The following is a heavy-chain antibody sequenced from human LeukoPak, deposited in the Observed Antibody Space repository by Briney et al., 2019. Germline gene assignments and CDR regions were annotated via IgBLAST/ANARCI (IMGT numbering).Heavy chain of an antibody. CDR3: AKTIYPNYYYYGMDV. CDR2: ISGSGGST. CDR1: GFTFSSYA. V-gene: IGHV3-23*01. Sequence: PGGSLRLSCAASGFTFSSYAMSWVRQAPGKGLEWVSAISGSGGSTYYADSVKGRFTISRDNSKNTLYLQMNSLRAEDTAVYYCAKTIYPNYYYYGMDVWGQGTTVTVSS. J-gene: IGHJ6*02.